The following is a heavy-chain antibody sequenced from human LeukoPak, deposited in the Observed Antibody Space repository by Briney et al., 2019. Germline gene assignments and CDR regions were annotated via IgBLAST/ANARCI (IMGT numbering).Heavy chain of an antibody. V-gene: IGHV7-4-1*02. J-gene: IGHJ6*02. D-gene: IGHD6-13*01. CDR3: ARISSSWHYYYYGMDV. Sequence: GASVKVSCKASGYTFTSYAMNWVRQAPGQGLEWMGWINTNTGNPTYAQGFTGRFVFSLDTSVSTAYLQISSLKAEDTAVYYCARISSSWHYYYYGMDVWGQGTTVTVSS. CDR1: GYTFTSYA. CDR2: INTNTGNP.